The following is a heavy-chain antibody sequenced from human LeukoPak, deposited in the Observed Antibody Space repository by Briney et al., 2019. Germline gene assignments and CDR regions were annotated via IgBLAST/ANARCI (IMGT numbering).Heavy chain of an antibody. CDR3: ATSGWFGESYYFDY. CDR2: ISYDGSNK. V-gene: IGHV3-30-3*01. D-gene: IGHD3-10*01. J-gene: IGHJ4*02. CDR1: GFTFSNAW. Sequence: QPGGSLRLSCAASGFTFSNAWMSWVRQAPGKGLEWVAVISYDGSNKYYADSVKGRFTISRDNSKNTLYLQMNSLRAEDTAVYYCATSGWFGESYYFDYWGQGTLVTVSS.